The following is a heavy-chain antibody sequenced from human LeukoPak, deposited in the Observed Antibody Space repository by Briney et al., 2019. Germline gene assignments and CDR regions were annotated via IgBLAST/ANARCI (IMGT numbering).Heavy chain of an antibody. V-gene: IGHV4-31*03. Sequence: PSETLSLTCTVSGGSISSGGYYWSWIRRHPGKGLDWIGYIYYSGSTYYNPSLKSRVTISVDTSKNQFSLKLSSVTAADTAVYYCARDSLAGGDYYYGMDVWGQGTTVTVSS. D-gene: IGHD3-10*01. CDR2: IYYSGST. CDR3: ARDSLAGGDYYYGMDV. J-gene: IGHJ6*02. CDR1: GGSISSGGYY.